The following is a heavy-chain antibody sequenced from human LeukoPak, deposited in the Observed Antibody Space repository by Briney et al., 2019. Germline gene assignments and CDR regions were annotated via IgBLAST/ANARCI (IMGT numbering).Heavy chain of an antibody. Sequence: SETLSLTCTVSGASISNYYWSWIRQPPGKGLEWIGYIYYSGSTTYNPSLKSRVTISVDTSRNQFALKLSSVTAADTAVYYCAREAYNYGSGKGALDIWGQGTMVTVSS. J-gene: IGHJ3*02. CDR2: IYYSGST. D-gene: IGHD3-10*01. CDR3: AREAYNYGSGKGALDI. CDR1: GASISNYY. V-gene: IGHV4-59*01.